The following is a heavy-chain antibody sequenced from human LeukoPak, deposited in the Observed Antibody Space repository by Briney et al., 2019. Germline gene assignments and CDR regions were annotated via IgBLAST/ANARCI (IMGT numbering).Heavy chain of an antibody. Sequence: NPGGSLRLSCAASGFTFSSYSMNWVRQAPGKGLEWVSSISSSSSYIYYADSVKGRFTISRDNAKNSLYLQMNSLGAEDTAVYYCAREIETYYDFWSGYPNWFDPWGQGTLVTVSS. CDR3: AREIETYYDFWSGYPNWFDP. J-gene: IGHJ5*02. CDR1: GFTFSSYS. V-gene: IGHV3-21*01. CDR2: ISSSSSYI. D-gene: IGHD3-3*01.